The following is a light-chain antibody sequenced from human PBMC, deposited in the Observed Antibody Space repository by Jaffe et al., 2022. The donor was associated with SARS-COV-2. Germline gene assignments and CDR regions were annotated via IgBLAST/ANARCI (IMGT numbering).Light chain of an antibody. J-gene: IGLJ1*01. CDR2: EVS. CDR3: SSYTSSSTYF. CDR1: NSDVGAYNL. Sequence: QSALTQPASVSGSPGQSITISCTGTNSDVGAYNLVSWYQQHPGKAPKLMIYEVSNRPSGVSSRFSGSKSGNTASLTISGLQAEDDSDFYCSSYTSSSTYFFGTGTKVTVL. V-gene: IGLV2-14*01.